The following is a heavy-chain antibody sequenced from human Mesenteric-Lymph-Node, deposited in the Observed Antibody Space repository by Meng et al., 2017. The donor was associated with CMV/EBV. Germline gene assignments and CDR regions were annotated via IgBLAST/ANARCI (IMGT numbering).Heavy chain of an antibody. D-gene: IGHD2-21*01. CDR3: AREGYCGGDCYSY. CDR1: GFTFSSYW. CDR2: IKQDGSEK. Sequence: GESLKISCAASGFTFSSYWMSWVRQAPGKGLEWVANIKQDGSEKYYVDSVKGRFTISRDNAKNSLYLQMNSLRAEDTAVYYCAREGYCGGDCYSYWGQGTLVTVSS. J-gene: IGHJ4*02. V-gene: IGHV3-7*01.